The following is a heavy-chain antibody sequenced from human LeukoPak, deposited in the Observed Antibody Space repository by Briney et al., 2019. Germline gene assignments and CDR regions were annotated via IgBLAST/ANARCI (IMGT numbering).Heavy chain of an antibody. V-gene: IGHV4-30-4*07. CDR2: IYYSGST. CDR3: ARERDDAFDI. CDR1: GGSISSGGYS. J-gene: IGHJ3*02. Sequence: PSETLSLTCAVSGGSISSGGYSWSWIRQPPGKGLEWIGYIYYSGSTYYNPSLKSRVTISVDTSKNQFSLKLSSVTAADTAVYYCARERDDAFDIWGQGTLVTVSS.